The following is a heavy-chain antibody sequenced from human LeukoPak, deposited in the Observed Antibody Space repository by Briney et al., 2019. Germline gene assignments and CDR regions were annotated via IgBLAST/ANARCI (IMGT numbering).Heavy chain of an antibody. CDR1: GVSISSYY. Sequence: PSETLSLTCTVSGVSISSYYRSWIRQPPGKGLEWIGYIYYSGSTNYNPSLKSRVTISVDTSNNQFSLKLSSVTAADTAVYYCARLVRVIFYTGSYYYYGMDVWGQGTRVSVSS. V-gene: IGHV4-59*08. D-gene: IGHD1-14*01. CDR3: ARLVRVIFYTGSYYYYGMDV. CDR2: IYYSGST. J-gene: IGHJ6*02.